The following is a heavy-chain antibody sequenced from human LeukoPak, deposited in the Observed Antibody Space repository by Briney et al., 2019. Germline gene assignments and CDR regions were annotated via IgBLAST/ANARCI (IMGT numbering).Heavy chain of an antibody. CDR3: ARDRSYYYDSSGPREAFDI. J-gene: IGHJ3*02. CDR1: GYTFTSYY. CDR2: INPSGGST. Sequence: GASVKVSCKASGYTFTSYYMHWVRQAPGQGLEWMGIINPSGGSTSYAQKFQGRVTMTRDTSTSTVYMELSSLRSEDTAVYYCARDRSYYYDSSGPREAFDIWGQGTMVTVSS. V-gene: IGHV1-46*01. D-gene: IGHD3-22*01.